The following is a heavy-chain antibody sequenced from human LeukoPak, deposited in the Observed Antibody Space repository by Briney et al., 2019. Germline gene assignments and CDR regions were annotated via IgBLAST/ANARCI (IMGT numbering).Heavy chain of an antibody. CDR3: ARDRLVGYNWNYHWFDP. J-gene: IGHJ5*02. Sequence: PSETLSLTCTVSGGSISSGDYYWSWIRQPPGKGLEWIGYIYYSGSTYYNPSLKSRVTISVDTSKNQFSLKLSSVTAADTAVYYCARDRLVGYNWNYHWFDPWGQGTLVTVSS. CDR1: GGSISSGDYY. V-gene: IGHV4-30-4*01. D-gene: IGHD1-7*01. CDR2: IYYSGST.